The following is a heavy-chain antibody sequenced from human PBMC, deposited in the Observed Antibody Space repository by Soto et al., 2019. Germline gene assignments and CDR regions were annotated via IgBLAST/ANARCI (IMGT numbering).Heavy chain of an antibody. V-gene: IGHV5-10-1*01. Sequence: GESLKVSCKGSGYSFTSYWISWVRQMPGKGLEWMGRIDPSDSYTNYSPSFQGHVTISADKSISTAYLQRSSLKASDTAMYYCARPAGTTVFQYYYGMDVWGQGTTVTVSS. CDR2: IDPSDSYT. CDR3: ARPAGTTVFQYYYGMDV. CDR1: GYSFTSYW. J-gene: IGHJ6*02. D-gene: IGHD1-7*01.